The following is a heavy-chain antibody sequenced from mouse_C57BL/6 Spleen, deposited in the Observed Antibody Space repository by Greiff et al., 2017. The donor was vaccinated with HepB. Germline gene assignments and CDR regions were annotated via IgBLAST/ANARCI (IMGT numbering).Heavy chain of an antibody. D-gene: IGHD1-1*01. CDR2: IDPSDSYT. CDR1: GYTFTSYW. Sequence: QVQLQQPGAELVMPGASVKLSCKASGYTFTSYWMHWVKQRPGQGLEWIGEIDPSDSYTNYNQKFKGKSTLTVDKSSSTAYMQLSSLTSEDSAVYYCARIHNYVAMDYWGQGTSVTVSS. J-gene: IGHJ4*01. CDR3: ARIHNYVAMDY. V-gene: IGHV1-69*01.